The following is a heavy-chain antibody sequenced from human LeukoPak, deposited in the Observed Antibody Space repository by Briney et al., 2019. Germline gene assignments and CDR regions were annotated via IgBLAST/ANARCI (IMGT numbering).Heavy chain of an antibody. CDR3: ARVGSGITGTEPGINYYYYYMDV. D-gene: IGHD1-20*01. CDR1: GGSISSYY. V-gene: IGHV4-4*07. J-gene: IGHJ6*03. Sequence: SETPSLTCTVSGGSISSYYWSRIRQPAGKGLEWIGRIYTSGSTNYNPSLKSRVTMSVDTSKNQFSLKLSSVTAADTAVYYCARVGSGITGTEPGINYYYYYMDVWGKGTTVTVSS. CDR2: IYTSGST.